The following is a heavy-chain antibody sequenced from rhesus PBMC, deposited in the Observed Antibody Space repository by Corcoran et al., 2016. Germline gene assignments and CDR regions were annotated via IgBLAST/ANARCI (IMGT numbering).Heavy chain of an antibody. CDR3: AGGGITGRAALDV. Sequence: EVQLVQSGGEVKKPGASAKVSCKASGYTLTDYYPHWVRQASGQGYEWRRRCNPEKGEPKPSQQFQDRITNAADTSTSTPYRGMGSLGATDAAVYSCAGGGITGRAALDVWGRGVLVTVSS. D-gene: IGHD1-26*01. J-gene: IGHJ5-2*02. V-gene: IGHV1-111*02. CDR1: GYTLTDYY. CDR2: CNPEKGEP.